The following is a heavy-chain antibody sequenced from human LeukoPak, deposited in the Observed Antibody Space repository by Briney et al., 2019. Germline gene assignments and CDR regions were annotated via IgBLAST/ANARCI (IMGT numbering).Heavy chain of an antibody. CDR1: GYTFSSYS. CDR2: ISVRSNYI. Sequence: PGGSLRLSCAASGYTFSSYSINWVRQAPGKGLEWVSSISVRSNYIYYADSVRGRFRISRGDARDSLYLQMNSLRAEDTAVYYCVRLRRNNDTSGFYYYYDFWGQGTLVTVSS. J-gene: IGHJ4*02. D-gene: IGHD3-22*01. CDR3: VRLRRNNDTSGFYYYYDF. V-gene: IGHV3-21*01.